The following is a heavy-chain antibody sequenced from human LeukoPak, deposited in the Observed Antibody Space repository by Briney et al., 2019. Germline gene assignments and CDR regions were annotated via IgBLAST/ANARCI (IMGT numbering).Heavy chain of an antibody. CDR3: AKGTGYYILSRYNWFDP. D-gene: IGHD3/OR15-3a*01. J-gene: IGHJ5*02. CDR2: ISGSGGST. V-gene: IGHV3-23*01. CDR1: GFIFSSYA. Sequence: GGSLRLSCAASGFIFSSYAMSWVRQAPGKGLEWVSTISGSGGSTYYADSVKGRFTISRDNSKNTLYLQMNSLRAEDTAVYYCAKGTGYYILSRYNWFDPWGQGTLVTVSS.